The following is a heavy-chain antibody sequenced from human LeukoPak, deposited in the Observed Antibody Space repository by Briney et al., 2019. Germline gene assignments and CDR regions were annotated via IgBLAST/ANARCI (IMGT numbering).Heavy chain of an antibody. CDR2: ISRTGTYM. J-gene: IGHJ4*02. CDR1: GFSFSSST. CDR3: ARTIVVVPAAPMGFDY. Sequence: PGGSLRLSCAASGFSFSSSTMNWVRQAPGKGLEWVSSISRTGTYMDYADSLKGRFTISRDNAKNSLYLQMNSLRAEDTAVYYCARTIVVVPAAPMGFDYWGQGTLVTVSS. V-gene: IGHV3-21*01. D-gene: IGHD2-2*01.